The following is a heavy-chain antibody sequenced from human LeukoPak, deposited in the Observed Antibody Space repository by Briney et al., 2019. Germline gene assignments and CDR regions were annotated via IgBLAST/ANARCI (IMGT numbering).Heavy chain of an antibody. CDR1: GFTFSSYA. D-gene: IGHD3-16*01. Sequence: PGGSLRLSCAASGFTFSSYAMSWVRQAPGKGLEWVSAISGSGGSTYYADSVKGRFTISRDNARNSLYLQMNSLRDEDTAVYYCARDALRGYYFDYWGQGTLVTVSS. CDR3: ARDALRGYYFDY. J-gene: IGHJ4*02. CDR2: ISGSGGST. V-gene: IGHV3-23*01.